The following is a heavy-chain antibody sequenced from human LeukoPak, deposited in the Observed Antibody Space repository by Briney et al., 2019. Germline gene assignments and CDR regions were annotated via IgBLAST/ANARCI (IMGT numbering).Heavy chain of an antibody. J-gene: IGHJ4*02. D-gene: IGHD3-10*01. Sequence: GGSLRLSCAASEFSVGSNYMTWVRQAPGKGLEWVSLIYSGGSTYYADSVKGRFTISRDNSKNTLYLQMNSLRAEDTAVYYCAKVVTMVRGPFDYWGQGTLVTVSS. V-gene: IGHV3-66*01. CDR1: EFSVGSNY. CDR2: IYSGGST. CDR3: AKVVTMVRGPFDY.